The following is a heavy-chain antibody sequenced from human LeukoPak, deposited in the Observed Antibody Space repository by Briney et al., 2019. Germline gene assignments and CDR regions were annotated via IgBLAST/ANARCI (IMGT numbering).Heavy chain of an antibody. Sequence: GESLKISCKSSGYSFTNNWIGWVRQMPGKGLEWMGIIYPGDSNTKYSPPFQGQVTISVGKSITTAYLQWSSLKASDTAMYYCVRSPACSGGDCYPNWFDPWGQGTLVTVSS. J-gene: IGHJ5*02. V-gene: IGHV5-51*01. CDR2: IYPGDSNT. CDR1: GYSFTNNW. CDR3: VRSPACSGGDCYPNWFDP. D-gene: IGHD2-15*01.